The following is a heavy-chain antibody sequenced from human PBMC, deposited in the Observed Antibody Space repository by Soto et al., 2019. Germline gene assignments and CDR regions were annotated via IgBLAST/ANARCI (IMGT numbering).Heavy chain of an antibody. Sequence: GGSLRLSCAASGFTFSSYSMNWVRQAPGKGLEWVSSISSSSSYIYYADSVKGRFTISRDNAKNSLYLQMNSLRAEDTAVYYCARDGDYVWGSYRWSDAFDIWGQGAMVTVSS. CDR3: ARDGDYVWGSYRWSDAFDI. CDR2: ISSSSSYI. D-gene: IGHD3-16*02. V-gene: IGHV3-21*01. J-gene: IGHJ3*02. CDR1: GFTFSSYS.